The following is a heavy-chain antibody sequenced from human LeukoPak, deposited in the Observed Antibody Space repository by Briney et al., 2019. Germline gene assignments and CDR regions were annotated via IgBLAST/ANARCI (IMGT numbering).Heavy chain of an antibody. V-gene: IGHV3-30*02. D-gene: IGHD3-10*01. CDR3: GYYNSGSYSTPDS. CDR1: GFTSSGVG. CDR2: IHTDETLQ. J-gene: IGHJ5*01. Sequence: GGSLRLSCAASGFTSSGVGMHWVRQAPGKGLEWVEYIHTDETLQSYADSVKGRFTLSRDNSKNTPCLQRETLRSEDTSVYYCGYYNSGSYSTPDSWGQGTQVTVSS.